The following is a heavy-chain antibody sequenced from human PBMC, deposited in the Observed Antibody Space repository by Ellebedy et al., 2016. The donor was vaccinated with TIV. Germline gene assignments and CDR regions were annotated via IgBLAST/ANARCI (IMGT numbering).Heavy chain of an antibody. CDR2: ITPSGGTT. V-gene: IGHV3-23*01. CDR1: DFIFGDFS. Sequence: GESLKISXSASDFIFGDFSMNWVRQAPGKGLEWVSAITPSGGTTYYADSVKGRFTISRDNSRNTVDLQIHSLRAEDTGTYHCVSSTRFGEFLENWGQGTLVTVSS. J-gene: IGHJ1*01. D-gene: IGHD3-10*01. CDR3: VSSTRFGEFLEN.